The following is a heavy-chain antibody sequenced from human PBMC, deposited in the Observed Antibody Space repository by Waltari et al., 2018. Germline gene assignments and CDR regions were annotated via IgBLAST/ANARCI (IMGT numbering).Heavy chain of an antibody. CDR3: VRDRGMDA. Sequence: EVQLVESGGGLVQPGGSLRLSCAASGFTFSRYCMYWVRQAPGTGLAWVSHITSDGSNTGYADSVKGRFTISRDNAKNTLYMEMNSLRDEDTAVYYCVRDRGMDAWGQGTTVTVSS. CDR1: GFTFSRYC. CDR2: ITSDGSNT. J-gene: IGHJ6*02. V-gene: IGHV3-74*01.